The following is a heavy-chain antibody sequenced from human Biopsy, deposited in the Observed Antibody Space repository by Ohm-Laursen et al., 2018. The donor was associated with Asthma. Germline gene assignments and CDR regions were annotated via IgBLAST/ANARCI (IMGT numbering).Heavy chain of an antibody. CDR1: GGSINIGDYY. D-gene: IGHD4-17*01. CDR2: IYYSGST. J-gene: IGHJ5*02. CDR3: ARTTYGDDGFDP. Sequence: SDTLSLTCTVSGGSINIGDYYWSWIRQHPGKGLEWIGYIYYSGSTYYNPSLKSRVSILIDTSKNQFSLRLSSVTAADTAVYYCARTTYGDDGFDPWGQGTLVTASS. V-gene: IGHV4-31*03.